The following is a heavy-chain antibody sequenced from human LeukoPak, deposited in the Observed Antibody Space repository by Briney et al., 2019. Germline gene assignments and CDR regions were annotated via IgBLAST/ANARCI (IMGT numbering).Heavy chain of an antibody. J-gene: IGHJ4*02. D-gene: IGHD5-18*01. Sequence: PSETLSLTCAVYGGSFSGYYWSWIRQPPGKGLEWIGEINHSGSTNYNPSLKSRVTISVDTSKNQFSLKLSPVTAADTAVYYCARKGRQLWLSFDYWGQGTLVTVSS. CDR1: GGSFSGYY. CDR3: ARKGRQLWLSFDY. V-gene: IGHV4-34*01. CDR2: INHSGST.